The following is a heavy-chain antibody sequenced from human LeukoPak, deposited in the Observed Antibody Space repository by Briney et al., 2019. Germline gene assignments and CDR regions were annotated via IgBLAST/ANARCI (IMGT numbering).Heavy chain of an antibody. Sequence: PGGSLRLSCAASGFTFSSYAMHWVRQAPGKGLEWVAVISYDGSNKYYADSVKGRFTISRDNSKNTLYLQMNSLRAEDTAVYYCARDRNSSGSRYTSLDYWGQGTLVTVSS. V-gene: IGHV3-30-3*01. CDR2: ISYDGSNK. CDR1: GFTFSSYA. CDR3: ARDRNSSGSRYTSLDY. J-gene: IGHJ4*02. D-gene: IGHD3-22*01.